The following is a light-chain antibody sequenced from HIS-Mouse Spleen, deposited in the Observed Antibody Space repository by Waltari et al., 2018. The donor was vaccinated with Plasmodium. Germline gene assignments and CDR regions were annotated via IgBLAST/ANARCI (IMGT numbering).Light chain of an antibody. CDR1: ALPKKS. CDR2: EDS. Sequence: SYDLTQPPSVSVSPGQTARITCPGHALPKKSASWYPQKSGQAPVLVIYEDSKRPSGIPERFSGSSSGTMATLNISGAQVEDEADYYCYSTDSSGNHRVFGGGTKLTVL. J-gene: IGLJ3*02. V-gene: IGLV3-10*01. CDR3: YSTDSSGNHRV.